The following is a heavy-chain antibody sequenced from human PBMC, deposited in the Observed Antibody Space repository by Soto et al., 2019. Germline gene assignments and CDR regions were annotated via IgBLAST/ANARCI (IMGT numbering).Heavy chain of an antibody. CDR3: ARLGGYYHSLDT. V-gene: IGHV4-59*08. Sequence: SETLSLTCTVSGASINNYYWTWIRQPPGMGLEWIGYVYYTGTTSYNPSLKSRVTISIDGSKNQISLKLSSVTAGDTAFYYCARLGGYYHSLDTWGQGTLVTVSS. D-gene: IGHD3-22*01. J-gene: IGHJ5*02. CDR1: GASINNYY. CDR2: VYYTGTT.